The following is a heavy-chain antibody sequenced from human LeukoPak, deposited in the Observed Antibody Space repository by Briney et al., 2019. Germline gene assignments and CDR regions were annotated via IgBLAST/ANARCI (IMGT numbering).Heavy chain of an antibody. V-gene: IGHV3-48*01. Sequence: GGSLRLSCGASGFTFSNYGISWVRQAPGRELEWVSYISSSSSTIYYADSVKGRFTISRDNAKNSLYLQMNSLRAQDTAVYYCARDPKQWLVLPYYSDYWGQGTLVTVSS. D-gene: IGHD6-19*01. CDR3: ARDPKQWLVLPYYSDY. J-gene: IGHJ4*02. CDR1: GFTFSNYG. CDR2: ISSSSSTI.